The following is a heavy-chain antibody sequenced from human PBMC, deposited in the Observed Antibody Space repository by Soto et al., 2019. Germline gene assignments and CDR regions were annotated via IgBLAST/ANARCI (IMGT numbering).Heavy chain of an antibody. CDR3: ARGYSSGYYYYYMDV. Sequence: GASVKASCRASGSPFTSYDINWVRQATGQGLEWMGWMNPNSGNTGYAQKFQGRVTMTRNTSISTAYMELSSLGSEDTAVYYCARGYSSGYYYYYMDVRGQGTTVTLS. V-gene: IGHV1-8*01. CDR2: MNPNSGNT. CDR1: GSPFTSYD. D-gene: IGHD6-19*01. J-gene: IGHJ6*03.